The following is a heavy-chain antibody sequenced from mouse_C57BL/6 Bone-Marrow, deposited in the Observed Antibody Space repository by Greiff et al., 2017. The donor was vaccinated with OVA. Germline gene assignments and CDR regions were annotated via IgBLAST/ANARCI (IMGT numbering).Heavy chain of an antibody. J-gene: IGHJ3*01. CDR2: ISDGGSYT. CDR3: ASPYYYGSRTWFAY. Sequence: EVKLMESGGGLVKPGGSLKLSCAASGFTFSSYAMSWVRQTPEKRLEWVATISDGGSYTYYPDNVKGRFTISRDNAKNNLYLQMSHLKSEDTAMYYCASPYYYGSRTWFAYWGQGTLVTVSA. V-gene: IGHV5-4*03. D-gene: IGHD1-1*01. CDR1: GFTFSSYA.